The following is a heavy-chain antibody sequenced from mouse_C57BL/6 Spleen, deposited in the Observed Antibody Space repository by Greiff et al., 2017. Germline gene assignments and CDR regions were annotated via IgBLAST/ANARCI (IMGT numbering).Heavy chain of an antibody. Sequence: EVHLVESGAELVKPGASVTLSCTASGFNIKDYYMHWVKQRTEQGLEWIGRIDPEDGETKYAPKFQGKATITADTSSNTAYLQLSSLTSEDTAVYYCASGITTVDPEAYWGQGTLVTVSA. J-gene: IGHJ3*01. D-gene: IGHD1-1*01. CDR1: GFNIKDYY. V-gene: IGHV14-2*01. CDR3: ASGITTVDPEAY. CDR2: IDPEDGET.